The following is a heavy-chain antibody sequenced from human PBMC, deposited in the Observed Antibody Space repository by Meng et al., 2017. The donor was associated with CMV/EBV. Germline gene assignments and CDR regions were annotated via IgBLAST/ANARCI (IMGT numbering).Heavy chain of an antibody. Sequence: GESLKISCAASGFTFSSYSMNWVRQAPGKGLEWVSSISSSSSYIYYADSVKGRFTISRDNAKNSLYLQMNSLRAEDTAVYYCAREGVATKQGGPFDYWGQGTLVTVSS. V-gene: IGHV3-21*01. CDR3: AREGVATKQGGPFDY. CDR1: GFTFSSYS. J-gene: IGHJ4*02. D-gene: IGHD5-12*01. CDR2: ISSSSSYI.